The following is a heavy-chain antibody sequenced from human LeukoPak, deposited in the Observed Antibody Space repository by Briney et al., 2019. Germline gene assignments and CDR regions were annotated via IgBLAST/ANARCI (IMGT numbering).Heavy chain of an antibody. D-gene: IGHD4-17*01. CDR1: GFTFSSYW. J-gene: IGHJ6*02. V-gene: IGHV3-7*01. CDR2: IKQDGSEK. CDR3: ARDFNPGDYGAHYGMDV. Sequence: PGGSLRLSCAASGFTFSSYWMSWVRQAPGKGLEWVANIKQDGSEKYYVDSVKGRFTISRDNAKNSLYLQMNSLRAEDTAVYYCARDFNPGDYGAHYGMDVWGQGTTVTVSS.